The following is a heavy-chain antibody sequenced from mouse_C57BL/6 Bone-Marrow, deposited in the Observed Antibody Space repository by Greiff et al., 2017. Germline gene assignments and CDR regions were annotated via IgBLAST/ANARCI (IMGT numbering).Heavy chain of an antibody. V-gene: IGHV1-15*01. CDR1: GYTFTDYE. CDR2: IDPETGGT. CDR3: TPIYYYGSKGY. Sequence: QVQLQQSGAELVRPGASVTLSCKASGYTFTDYEMHWVKQTPVHGLEWIGAIDPETGGTAYNQKFKGKAILTADKSSSTAYMELRSLTSEDSAVYYCTPIYYYGSKGYWGQGTTLTVSS. D-gene: IGHD1-1*01. J-gene: IGHJ2*01.